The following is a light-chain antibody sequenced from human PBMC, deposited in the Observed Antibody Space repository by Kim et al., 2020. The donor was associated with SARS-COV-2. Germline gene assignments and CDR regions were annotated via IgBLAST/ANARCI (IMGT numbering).Light chain of an antibody. V-gene: IGKV1-8*01. CDR1: QGISSY. J-gene: IGKJ1*01. CDR2: AAS. CDR3: QQYYSYPRT. Sequence: ASTGDRVTITWRAIQGISSYLAWYQQKPEKAPKLRIYAASTWQGGFPASFSGSGSGTDFTLTISCLQSEDFATYYCQQYYSYPRTFVQGTKVDIK.